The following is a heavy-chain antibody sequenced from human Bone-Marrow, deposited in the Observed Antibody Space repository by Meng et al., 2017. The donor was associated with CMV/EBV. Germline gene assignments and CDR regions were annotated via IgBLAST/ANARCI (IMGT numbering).Heavy chain of an antibody. CDR3: GRERDSSGYNYYGMDV. CDR1: GGSFSGYY. V-gene: IGHV4-34*01. D-gene: IGHD3-22*01. CDR2: INHSGST. Sequence: GPLRLSCAALGGSFSGYYWSWIRQPPGKGLEWIGEINHSGSTNYNPSLKSRVTISVDTSKNQFSLELSSVTAADTDVYYCGRERDSSGYNYYGMDVWGQGTTVTVSS. J-gene: IGHJ6*02.